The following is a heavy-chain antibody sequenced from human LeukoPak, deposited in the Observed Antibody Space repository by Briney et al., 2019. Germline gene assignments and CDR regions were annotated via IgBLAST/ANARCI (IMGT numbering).Heavy chain of an antibody. D-gene: IGHD6-6*01. CDR1: GDSINNFY. CDR2: VYSSGTT. V-gene: IGHV4-4*07. J-gene: IGHJ4*02. Sequence: SETLSLTCTVSGDSINNFYWSWIRQPAGKGLEWIGRVYSSGTTDYNPSLKSRVTISVDTSKNQFSLKLSSVTAADTAVYYCARKAAARPFDYWGQGTLVTVSS. CDR3: ARKAAARPFDY.